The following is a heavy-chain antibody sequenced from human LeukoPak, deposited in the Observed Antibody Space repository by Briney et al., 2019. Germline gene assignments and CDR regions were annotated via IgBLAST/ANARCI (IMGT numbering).Heavy chain of an antibody. J-gene: IGHJ4*02. CDR1: GFTFSSYS. Sequence: GGSLRLSCAASGFTFSSYSMNWVRQAPGRGREGVSSISSSSSYIYYADSVKGRFTISRDNAKNSLYLQMNSLRAEDTAVYYCASLGSGSYYFDYWGQGTLVTVSS. CDR2: ISSSSSYI. V-gene: IGHV3-21*01. D-gene: IGHD1-26*01. CDR3: ASLGSGSYYFDY.